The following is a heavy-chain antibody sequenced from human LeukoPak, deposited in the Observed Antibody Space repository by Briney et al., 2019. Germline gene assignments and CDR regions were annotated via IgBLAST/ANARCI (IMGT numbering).Heavy chain of an antibody. D-gene: IGHD5-12*01. Sequence: ASVKVSCKASGYTFTGYYMHWVRQAPGQGLEWMGWINPNSGGTNYAQKFQGRVTMTRDTSISTAYMELSRLRSDDTAVYYCARDRIAIKWLRFRGGFDSWGQGTLVTVSS. CDR3: ARDRIAIKWLRFRGGFDS. CDR1: GYTFTGYY. CDR2: INPNSGGT. V-gene: IGHV1-2*02. J-gene: IGHJ4*02.